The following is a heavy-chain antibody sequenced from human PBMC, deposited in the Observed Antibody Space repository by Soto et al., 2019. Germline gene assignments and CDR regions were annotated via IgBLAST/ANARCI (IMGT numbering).Heavy chain of an antibody. CDR1: GFTFSNAW. J-gene: IGHJ4*02. CDR3: ATDSGGEIDDY. CDR2: IKSKVDGGTT. V-gene: IGHV3-15*01. D-gene: IGHD3-10*01. Sequence: EVQLVESGGGLVKPGGSLRLSCAASGFTFSNAWMSWVRQAPGKGLEWVGRIKSKVDGGTTDYTAPVKGRFTISRDDSKTTLYLQMNSLKTEDTAVYYCATDSGGEIDDYWGQGTLVTVSS.